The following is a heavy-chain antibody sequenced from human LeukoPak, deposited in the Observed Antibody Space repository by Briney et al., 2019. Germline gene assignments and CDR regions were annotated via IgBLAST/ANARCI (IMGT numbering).Heavy chain of an antibody. D-gene: IGHD3-10*01. CDR1: GFTFSSYE. Sequence: GGSLRLSCAASGFTFSSYEMNWVRQAPGKGLEWVSAISKTGTTNYADSVKGRFTISRDNSKNTLYVLMNSLRDEDTAIYYCAKDGQYGAGDQFDYWGQGTLVTVSS. CDR2: ISKTGTT. V-gene: IGHV3-23*01. J-gene: IGHJ4*02. CDR3: AKDGQYGAGDQFDY.